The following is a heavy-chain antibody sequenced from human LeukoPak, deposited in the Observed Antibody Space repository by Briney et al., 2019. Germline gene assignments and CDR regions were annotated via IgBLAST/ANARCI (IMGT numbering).Heavy chain of an antibody. CDR1: GFTFSNAW. V-gene: IGHV3-15*07. CDR3: STTHYYDSSEGY. J-gene: IGHJ4*02. D-gene: IGHD3-22*01. CDR2: IKSKTDGGTT. Sequence: GGSLRLSCAASGFTFSNAWMNWVRQAPGKGLEWVGRIKSKTDGGTTDYAAPVKGRLTISRDDSKNTLYLQMNSLKTEDTAVYYCSTTHYYDSSEGYWGQGTLVTVSS.